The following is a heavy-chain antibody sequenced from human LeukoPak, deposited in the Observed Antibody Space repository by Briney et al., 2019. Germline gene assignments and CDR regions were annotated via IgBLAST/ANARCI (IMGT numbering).Heavy chain of an antibody. CDR3: ARDRLRSFDP. V-gene: IGHV1-2*06. CDR2: INPNSCCT. J-gene: IGHJ5*02. CDR1: GYTFTGYY. Sequence: RASVKVSCKASGYTFTGYYMHWVRQAPGQGLEWMGRINPNSCCTNYAQKFQGRVTMTRDTSISTAYMELSRLRSDDTAVYYCARDRLRSFDPWGQGTLVTVPS. D-gene: IGHD4-17*01.